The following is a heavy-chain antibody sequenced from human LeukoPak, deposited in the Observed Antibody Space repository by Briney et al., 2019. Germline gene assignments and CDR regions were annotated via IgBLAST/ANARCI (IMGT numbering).Heavy chain of an antibody. J-gene: IGHJ5*02. V-gene: IGHV4-39*07. CDR2: IKYSGSA. CDR3: ARDVVVVPAAIAYNWFDP. CDR1: DGSVSSTTNA. Sequence: SETLSLTCTVSDGSVSSTTNAWGWIRQPPGKGLEWIGTIKYSGSAYYNPSLKSRVTISVDTSKNQFSLKLSSVTAADTAVYYCARDVVVVPAAIAYNWFDPWGQGTLVTVSS. D-gene: IGHD2-2*01.